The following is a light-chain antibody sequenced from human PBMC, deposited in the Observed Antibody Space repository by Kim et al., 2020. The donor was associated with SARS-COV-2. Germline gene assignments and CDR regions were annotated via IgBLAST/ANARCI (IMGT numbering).Light chain of an antibody. CDR2: DAS. V-gene: IGKV3-11*01. CDR1: QSVSSY. CDR3: QQRSNWPLVT. J-gene: IGKJ3*01. Sequence: SPGERATFSCRASQSVSSYLAWYQQKPGQAPRLLIYDASNRATGIPARFSGSGSGTDFTLTISSLEPEDFAVYYCQQRSNWPLVTFGPGTKVDIK.